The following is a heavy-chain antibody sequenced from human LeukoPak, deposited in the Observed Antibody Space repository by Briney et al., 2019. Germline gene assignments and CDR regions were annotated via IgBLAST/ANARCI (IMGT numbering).Heavy chain of an antibody. Sequence: GGSLRLSCAASRFALSSHWMTWVRQVPGRGPEWVANVNRDGSETYYLDSVKGRFTISKDNAKNSLYLQMNSLRAEDTALYHCARNNGMDVWGQGTTVIVSS. CDR3: ARNNGMDV. CDR1: RFALSSHW. CDR2: VNRDGSET. J-gene: IGHJ6*02. V-gene: IGHV3-7*03.